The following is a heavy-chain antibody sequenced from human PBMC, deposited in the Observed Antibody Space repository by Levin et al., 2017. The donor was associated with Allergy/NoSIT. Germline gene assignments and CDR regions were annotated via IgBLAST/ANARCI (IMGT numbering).Heavy chain of an antibody. V-gene: IGHV5-51*01. CDR1: GYIFTSYW. CDR3: AKGYSSGWYGRAFDI. D-gene: IGHD6-19*01. CDR2: IHPGDSDT. J-gene: IGHJ3*02. Sequence: AGESLKISCEGSGYIFTSYWIGWVRQMPGKGLEWMGIIHPGDSDTRYSPSFQGQVTISADKSISTAYLQWSSLKASDTAMYYCAKGYSSGWYGRAFDIWGQGTMVTVSS.